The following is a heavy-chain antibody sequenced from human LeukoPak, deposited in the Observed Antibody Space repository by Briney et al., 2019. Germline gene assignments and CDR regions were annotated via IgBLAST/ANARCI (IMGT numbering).Heavy chain of an antibody. J-gene: IGHJ4*02. D-gene: IGHD5-18*01. CDR1: GFPFSSYA. CDR3: AKGSYSYGPGGFDY. V-gene: IGHV3-23*01. CDR2: ISGSGGST. Sequence: GGSLRLSCAASGFPFSSYAMSWVRQAPGKGPEGVSAISGSGGSTYYADSVKGRITMSRDNSKNTLYLQMNSLRAEDTAVYYCAKGSYSYGPGGFDYWGQGTLVTVSS.